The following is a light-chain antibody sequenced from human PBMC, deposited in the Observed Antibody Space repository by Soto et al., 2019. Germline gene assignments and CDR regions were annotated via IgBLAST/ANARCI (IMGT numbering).Light chain of an antibody. Sequence: QSVLTQPPSVSGAPGQRVTISCTGSSSNTGAGYDVHWYQQLPGTAPKLLIYGNSNRPSGVPDRFSGSKSGTSASLAITCLQAEDEADYYCQSYDSSLSALFGGGTKVTVL. CDR1: SSNTGAGYD. CDR3: QSYDSSLSAL. CDR2: GNS. V-gene: IGLV1-40*01. J-gene: IGLJ3*02.